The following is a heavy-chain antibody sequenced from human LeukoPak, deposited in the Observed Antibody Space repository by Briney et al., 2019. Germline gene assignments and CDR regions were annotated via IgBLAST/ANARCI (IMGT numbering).Heavy chain of an antibody. J-gene: IGHJ4*02. CDR3: ARDGD. V-gene: IGHV3-30-3*01. CDR1: GFTFSSYA. D-gene: IGHD3-16*01. CDR2: ISYDGSNK. Sequence: GRSLRLSCAASGFTFSSYAMHWVRQAPGKGLEWVAVISYDGSNKYYADSVKGRFIISRDNSKNTLYLQMNSLRAEDTAVYYCARDGDWGQGTLVTVSS.